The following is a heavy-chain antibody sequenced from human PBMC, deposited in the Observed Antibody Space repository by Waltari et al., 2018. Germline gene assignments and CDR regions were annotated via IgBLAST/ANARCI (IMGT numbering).Heavy chain of an antibody. D-gene: IGHD2-15*01. CDR3: ARPGRVGGGSLMGLDY. CDR2: FSYDANT. CDR1: GGSISSTSYY. J-gene: IGHJ4*02. V-gene: IGHV4-39*01. Sequence: QLQLQESGPGLVQPSETLSLTCSVPGGSISSTSYYWGWIRQPPGKGLEWIGSFSYDANTYYNPSLKSRITISVDTSKNQFSLQLRSVTAADTAIYYCARPGRVGGGSLMGLDYWGQGTLVTVSS.